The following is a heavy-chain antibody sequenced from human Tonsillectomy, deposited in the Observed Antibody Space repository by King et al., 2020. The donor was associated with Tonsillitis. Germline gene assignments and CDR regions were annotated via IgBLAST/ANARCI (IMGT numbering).Heavy chain of an antibody. V-gene: IGHV1-69*01. CDR2: IIPIFGTA. CDR1: GGTFSSYA. Sequence: VQLVQSGAEVKKPGSSVKVSCKASGGTFSSYAISWVRQAPGQGLEWMGGIIPIFGTANYAQKFQGRVTITADESTSTAYMELSSLRSEDTAVYYCASNGEDDSSGYYYLPFDYWGQGTLVTVSS. D-gene: IGHD3-22*01. J-gene: IGHJ4*02. CDR3: ASNGEDDSSGYYYLPFDY.